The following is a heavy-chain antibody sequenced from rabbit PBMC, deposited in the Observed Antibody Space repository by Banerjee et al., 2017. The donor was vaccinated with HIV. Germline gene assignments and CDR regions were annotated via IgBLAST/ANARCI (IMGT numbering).Heavy chain of an antibody. Sequence: QSLEESGGGLVQPGGSLKLSCKASGFDFSSYAITWVRQAPGKGLEYIGYITYRGSAYYASWVNGRFTISRENTQNTLYLQLNSLTAADTATYFCARSNTYYGMDLWGLGTLVTVS. J-gene: IGHJ6*01. CDR1: GFDFSSYA. CDR3: ARSNTYYGMDL. CDR2: ITYRGSA. V-gene: IGHV1S28*01.